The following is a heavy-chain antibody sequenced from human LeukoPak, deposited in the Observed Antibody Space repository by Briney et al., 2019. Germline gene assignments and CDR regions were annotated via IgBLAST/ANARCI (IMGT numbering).Heavy chain of an antibody. CDR1: GFTFSSYW. J-gene: IGHJ3*02. CDR2: IRSKAYGGTT. Sequence: GGSLRLSCAASGFTFSSYWMSWVRQAPGKGLEWVGFIRSKAYGGTTEYAASVKGRFTISRDDSKSIAYLQMNSLKTEDTAVYYCTRDAVVPAATDAFDIWGQGTMVTVSS. V-gene: IGHV3-49*04. D-gene: IGHD2-2*01. CDR3: TRDAVVPAATDAFDI.